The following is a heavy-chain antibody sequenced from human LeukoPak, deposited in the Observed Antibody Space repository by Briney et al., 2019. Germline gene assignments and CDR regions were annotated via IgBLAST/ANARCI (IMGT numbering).Heavy chain of an antibody. V-gene: IGHV4-30-4*02. CDR3: ARGSGIAARPKWGYFDY. CDR1: GGSFSSVDYY. CDR2: IFYSGRT. J-gene: IGHJ4*02. Sequence: SETLSLTCTVSGGSFSSVDYYWSWIPRPQGKGREWIGYIFYSGRTCYNPSLKSRVTISVDTSKNQFSLKLSSVTAADTAVYYCARGSGIAARPKWGYFDYWGQGTLVTVSS. D-gene: IGHD6-6*01.